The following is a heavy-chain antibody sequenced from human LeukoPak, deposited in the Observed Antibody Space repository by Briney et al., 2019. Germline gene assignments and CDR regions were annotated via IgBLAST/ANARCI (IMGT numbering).Heavy chain of an antibody. D-gene: IGHD3-10*01. Sequence: PGGSLRLSCAASGFTFSSYSMNWVRQAPGKGLGWVSSISSSSSYIYYADSVKGRFTISRDNAKNSLYLQMNSLRAEDTAVYYCARAMVRGAPVGGLVYGYWGQGTLVTVSS. J-gene: IGHJ4*02. CDR2: ISSSSSYI. CDR1: GFTFSSYS. CDR3: ARAMVRGAPVGGLVYGY. V-gene: IGHV3-21*01.